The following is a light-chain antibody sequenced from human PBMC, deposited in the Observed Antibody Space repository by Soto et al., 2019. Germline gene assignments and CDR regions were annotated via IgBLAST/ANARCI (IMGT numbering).Light chain of an antibody. V-gene: IGLV2-14*01. J-gene: IGLJ2*01. CDR2: DVS. Sequence: QSALTQPASVSGSPGQSITISCTGTSSDVGGYNYVSWYQQHPGKAHKLMIYDVSNRPSGVSNRFSGSKSGNTASLTISGLQAEDEADYYCSSYTSSSTLVFVGGSKLTVL. CDR3: SSYTSSSTLV. CDR1: SSDVGGYNY.